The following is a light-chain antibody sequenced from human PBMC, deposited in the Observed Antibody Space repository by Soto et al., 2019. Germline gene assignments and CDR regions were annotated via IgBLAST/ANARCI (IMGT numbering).Light chain of an antibody. Sequence: DVVMTQSPLSLPVTLGQPASISCRSSQSLVSSNGNTFLIWFQQRPGQSPRRLIYKVSNRDSAVPDRFTGRGSVTDSTLEVSRVEAEDVGVYYCMQATHWPSTFGQGTKVEIK. V-gene: IGKV2-30*01. J-gene: IGKJ1*01. CDR3: MQATHWPST. CDR2: KVS. CDR1: QSLVSSNGNTF.